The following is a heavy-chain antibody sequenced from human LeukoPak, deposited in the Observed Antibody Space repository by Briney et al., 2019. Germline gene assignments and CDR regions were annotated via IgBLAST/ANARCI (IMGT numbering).Heavy chain of an antibody. CDR2: IYYSGST. Sequence: SEPLSLTCTVSGGSLRIYFWSWIRHPPGEGLEWIGYIYYSGSTNYNPSLKSRVTISVDTSKNQFSLTLSSVTAADTAVYYCARHERGDSNRFDYWGQGTLVTVSS. J-gene: IGHJ4*02. CDR1: GGSLRIYF. CDR3: ARHERGDSNRFDY. D-gene: IGHD2-21*02. V-gene: IGHV4-59*08.